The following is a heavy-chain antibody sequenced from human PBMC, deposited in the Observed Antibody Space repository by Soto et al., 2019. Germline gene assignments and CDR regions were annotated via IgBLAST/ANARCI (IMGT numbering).Heavy chain of an antibody. V-gene: IGHV3-48*01. CDR1: GFTFSSHA. J-gene: IGHJ4*02. D-gene: IGHD1-1*01. Sequence: EVQLVESGGGLVQSGGSLKLSCAVSGFTFSSHAMNWVRQAPGKGLEWVAYIHGTRSIIYYADSVKGRFTISRDNAKNSLYLQMDSLRVEDTALYYCARDARNAAYDYGGQGTLVTVSS. CDR2: IHGTRSII. CDR3: ARDARNAAYDY.